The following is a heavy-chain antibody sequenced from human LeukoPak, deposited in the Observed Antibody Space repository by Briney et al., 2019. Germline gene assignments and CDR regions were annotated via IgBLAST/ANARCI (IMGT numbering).Heavy chain of an antibody. Sequence: SQTLSLTCTVSGGSISSGDYYWSWIRQPPGKGLEWIGYIYYSGSIYYNPSLKSRVTISVDTSKNQFSLKLSSVTAADTAVYYCASRYYDILTGYHWGQGTLVTVSS. CDR2: IYYSGSI. V-gene: IGHV4-30-4*08. CDR3: ASRYYDILTGYH. CDR1: GGSISSGDYY. D-gene: IGHD3-9*01. J-gene: IGHJ5*02.